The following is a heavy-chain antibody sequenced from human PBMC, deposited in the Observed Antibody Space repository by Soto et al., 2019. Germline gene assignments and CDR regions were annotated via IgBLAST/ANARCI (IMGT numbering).Heavy chain of an antibody. CDR1: GGTFSSYT. J-gene: IGHJ4*02. D-gene: IGHD2-15*01. CDR3: ARGGGGTPQGV. CDR2: IIPILGIA. V-gene: IGHV1-69*02. Sequence: QVQLVQSGAEVKKPGSSVKVSCKASGGTFSSYTISWVRQAPGQGLEWMGRIIPILGIANYAQKFQGRVTIPGDKSTIAAYMELSSLRSEDTAVYYCARGGGGTPQGVWGQGALFTVSS.